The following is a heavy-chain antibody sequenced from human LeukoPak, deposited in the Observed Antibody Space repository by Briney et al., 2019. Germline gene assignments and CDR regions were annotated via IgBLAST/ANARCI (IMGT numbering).Heavy chain of an antibody. CDR1: GFTFSTYP. CDR2: MSFDGDSE. V-gene: IGHV3-30-3*01. J-gene: IGHJ4*02. D-gene: IGHD1-26*01. Sequence: GGSLRLSCAASGFTFSTYPMHWVRQAPGKGLEWVAVMSFDGDSEYYSDSVRGRFTVSRDNAKNTLYLQMNSLRAEDTAVYYCATGRELLGYWGQGTLVTVSS. CDR3: ATGRELLGY.